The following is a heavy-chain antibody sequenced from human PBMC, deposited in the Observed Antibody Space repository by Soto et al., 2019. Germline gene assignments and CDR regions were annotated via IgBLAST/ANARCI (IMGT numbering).Heavy chain of an antibody. CDR3: ARGFTVTPYYYYGMDV. CDR2: IIPIFGTA. J-gene: IGHJ6*02. CDR1: GGTFSSYA. D-gene: IGHD4-17*01. V-gene: IGHV1-69*12. Sequence: QVQLVQSGAEVKKPGSSVKVSCKASGGTFSSYAISWVRQAPGQGIEWMGGIIPIFGTANYAQKFQGRVTITADESPSTAYMELSSLRSEDTAVYYCARGFTVTPYYYYGMDVWGQGTTVTVSS.